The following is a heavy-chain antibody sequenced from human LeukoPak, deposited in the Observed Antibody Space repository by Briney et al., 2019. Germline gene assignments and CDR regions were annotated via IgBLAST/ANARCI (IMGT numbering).Heavy chain of an antibody. CDR1: GFTFNSYG. CDR2: IRYDGSYE. V-gene: IGHV3-30*02. D-gene: IGHD5-24*01. CDR3: AKDGGLHLYYYYNYMDI. Sequence: GGSLRLSCAASGFTFNSYGMHLVRQAPGKGLEWVAFIRYDGSYEYYADSVKGRFTISRDNSKTTLYLQMNSLRSEDAAVYYCAKDGGLHLYYYYNYMDIWGKGTTVTVSS. J-gene: IGHJ6*03.